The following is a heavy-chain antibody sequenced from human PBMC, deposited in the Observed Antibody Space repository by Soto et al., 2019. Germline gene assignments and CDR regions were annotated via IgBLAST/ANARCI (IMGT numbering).Heavy chain of an antibody. J-gene: IGHJ4*02. CDR3: GRACH. Sequence: EVYLVESGGGLVQPGGSLRLSCAASGFTFTKYWMSWVRQAPGKGLEWVANIKPDGNTVSHLDSVKGRFTISRDNAKNSVFLQMNSLRVEATAVYYCGRACHWGQGTLVTVSS. CDR1: GFTFTKYW. V-gene: IGHV3-7*05. CDR2: IKPDGNTV.